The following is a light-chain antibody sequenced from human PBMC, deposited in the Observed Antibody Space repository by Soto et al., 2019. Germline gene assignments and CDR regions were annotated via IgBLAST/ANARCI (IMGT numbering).Light chain of an antibody. J-gene: IGKJ1*01. CDR3: QQTYSNPRT. Sequence: DIQMTQSPSSLSASVGDRVTITCRTSQSISIYLNWYQQIPGKAPKLLIYASSNLHTGVPSRFSGSASGPDFTLTISSLQPEDSATYYCQQTYSNPRTFGQGTKVEIK. V-gene: IGKV1-39*01. CDR1: QSISIY. CDR2: ASS.